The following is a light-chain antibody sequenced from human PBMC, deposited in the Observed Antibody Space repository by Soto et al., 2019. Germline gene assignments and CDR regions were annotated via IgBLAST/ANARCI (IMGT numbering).Light chain of an antibody. J-gene: IGKJ4*01. CDR1: QSVSSSS. CDR2: GAS. Sequence: EIVLTQSPGTLSLSPGQRATLSCRASQSVSSSSLAWYQQKPGQAPRLLIYGASSRATGIPDRFSGSGSGTDFTLTISSLQPEDVATYYCQKYNSVPLTFGGGTKVDIK. CDR3: QKYNSVPLT. V-gene: IGKV3-20*01.